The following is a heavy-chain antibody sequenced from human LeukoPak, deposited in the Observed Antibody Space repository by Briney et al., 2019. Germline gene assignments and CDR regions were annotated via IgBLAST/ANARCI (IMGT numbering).Heavy chain of an antibody. CDR2: ISGRAGRK. CDR3: AKDPSNRTRKYGESLFDP. J-gene: IGHJ5*02. CDR1: RCTFSSYA. V-gene: IGHV3-23*01. Sequence: RGSLRLSLAASRCTFSSYAMSWVRQAPGRGRDWVSAISGRAGRKYYADSVQGRVTISRDNSQNPLYLQINSLRPEYTAVYHCAKDPSNRTRKYGESLFDPWGQGTLVTVSS. D-gene: IGHD4-17*01.